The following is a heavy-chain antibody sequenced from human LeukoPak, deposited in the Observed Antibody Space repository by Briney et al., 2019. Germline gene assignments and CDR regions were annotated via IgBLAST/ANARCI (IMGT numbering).Heavy chain of an antibody. CDR3: TREPVP. CDR1: GGSISTYY. Sequence: SETLSLTCIVSGGSISTYYWSWIRQPAGKGLEWIGRIYTSGSASYNPSLKSRVSMSVDTSKNQVSLKLSSVTAADTAVYYCTREPVPWGQGILVTVSS. J-gene: IGHJ5*02. CDR2: IYTSGSA. V-gene: IGHV4-4*07.